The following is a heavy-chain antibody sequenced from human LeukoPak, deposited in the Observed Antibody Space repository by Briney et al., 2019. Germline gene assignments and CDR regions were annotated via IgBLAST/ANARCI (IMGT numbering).Heavy chain of an antibody. D-gene: IGHD2-2*02. CDR2: INAGNGNT. J-gene: IGHJ4*02. CDR3: AREPPPRGCSSTSCYTGIGFDY. Sequence: ASVKVSCKASGYTFTSYAMHWVRQAPGQRLEWMGWINAGNGNTKYSQKFQGRVTITRDTSASTAYMELSSLRSEDTAVYYCAREPPPRGCSSTSCYTGIGFDYWGQGTLVTVSS. V-gene: IGHV1-3*01. CDR1: GYTFTSYA.